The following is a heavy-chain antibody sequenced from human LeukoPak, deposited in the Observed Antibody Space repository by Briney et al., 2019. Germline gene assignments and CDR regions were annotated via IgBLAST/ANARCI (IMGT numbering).Heavy chain of an antibody. Sequence: PGGSLRLSCAASGFTFSTYAMSRVRQAPGKGLEWVSGISGSGGSTYYADSVKGRFTISRDNSKNTLYLQMNSLRAEDTAVYYCAKDLSCSSASCRPDYWGQGTLVTVSS. J-gene: IGHJ4*02. V-gene: IGHV3-23*01. CDR3: AKDLSCSSASCRPDY. CDR1: GFTFSTYA. CDR2: ISGSGGST. D-gene: IGHD2-2*01.